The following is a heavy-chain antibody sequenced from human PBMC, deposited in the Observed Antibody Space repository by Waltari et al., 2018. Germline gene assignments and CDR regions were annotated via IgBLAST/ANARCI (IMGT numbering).Heavy chain of an antibody. CDR1: GGSISSGGYS. J-gene: IGHJ6*02. CDR2: IYHSGRT. V-gene: IGHV4-30-2*01. D-gene: IGHD5-12*01. CDR3: AREGGYVGGASDV. Sequence: QLQLQESGSGLVKPSQTLSLTCAVSGGSISSGGYSWSWIRQPPGKGLEWIGYIYHSGRTYSNPSLKSRVTISVDRSKNQFSLKLSSVTAADTAVYYCAREGGYVGGASDVWGQGTTVTVSS.